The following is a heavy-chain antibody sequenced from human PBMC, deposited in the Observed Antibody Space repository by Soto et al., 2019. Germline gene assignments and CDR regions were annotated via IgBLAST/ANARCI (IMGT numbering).Heavy chain of an antibody. D-gene: IGHD2-15*01. J-gene: IGHJ1*01. Sequence: PGESLKISCKGSGYSFTNYWIGWVRQMPGRGLEWMGIIYPGDSDTRYSPSFQGQVTISADKSISTAYLQWSSLKSLLPDMYFCVREEHGSVSVCLSSTLQRWGRVSLV. CDR2: IYPGDSDT. V-gene: IGHV5-51*01. CDR1: GYSFTNYW. CDR3: VREEHGSVSVCLSSTLQR.